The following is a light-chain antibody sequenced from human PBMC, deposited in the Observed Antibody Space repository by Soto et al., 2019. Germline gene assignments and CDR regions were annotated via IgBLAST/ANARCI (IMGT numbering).Light chain of an antibody. V-gene: IGKV1-33*01. Sequence: DIQMTQSPSSLSASVGDRVTITCQASQDIRTYLNWYQQTPGKAPKLLIFDASSLQTGVPSRFSGSGSGTDFTLTISSLQPEDVATYYCQHFDHLPLTFGGGTKVEIK. CDR2: DAS. J-gene: IGKJ4*02. CDR1: QDIRTY. CDR3: QHFDHLPLT.